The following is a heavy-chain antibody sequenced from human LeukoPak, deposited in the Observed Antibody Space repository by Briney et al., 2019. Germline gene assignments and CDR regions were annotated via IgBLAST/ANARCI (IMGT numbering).Heavy chain of an antibody. D-gene: IGHD5-18*01. CDR2: INSDGSST. Sequence: GGSLRLSCAASGFTFSIFWMHWVRRAPGKGPVWVSRINSDGSSTDYADSVKGRFTVSRDNAKNTLYLQMNSLRAEDTAVYYCAKAPSHTAMITEFDYWGQGTLVTVSS. J-gene: IGHJ4*02. CDR1: GFTFSIFW. CDR3: AKAPSHTAMITEFDY. V-gene: IGHV3-74*01.